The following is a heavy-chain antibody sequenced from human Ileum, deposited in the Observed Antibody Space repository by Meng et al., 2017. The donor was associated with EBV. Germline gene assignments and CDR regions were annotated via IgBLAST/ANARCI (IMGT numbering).Heavy chain of an antibody. Sequence: QVRLVHDGAEVKKPGASVKVSCKASGYTFTSYDINWVRQGTGQGLEWMGWMNPNRGTTGYAQKFQGRVTMTRNISKSTAYMDLSSLRSEDTAVYYCATGVADFEYWGQGTLVTVSS. V-gene: IGHV1-8*01. CDR3: ATGVADFEY. D-gene: IGHD6-19*01. J-gene: IGHJ4*02. CDR1: GYTFTSYD. CDR2: MNPNRGTT.